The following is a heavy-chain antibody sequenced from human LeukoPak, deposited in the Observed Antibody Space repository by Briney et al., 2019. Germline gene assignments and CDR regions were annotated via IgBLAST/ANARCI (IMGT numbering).Heavy chain of an antibody. Sequence: GGSLRLSCAASGFTFNNYGMHWVRQAPGKGLEWVAFIRYNGNNQYYADSVKGRFTISRDNSKNTLYLQINSLRAEDTAVYYCAKDYYDSSGYIDYWGQGTLVTVSS. D-gene: IGHD3-22*01. V-gene: IGHV3-30*02. CDR1: GFTFNNYG. CDR2: IRYNGNNQ. J-gene: IGHJ4*02. CDR3: AKDYYDSSGYIDY.